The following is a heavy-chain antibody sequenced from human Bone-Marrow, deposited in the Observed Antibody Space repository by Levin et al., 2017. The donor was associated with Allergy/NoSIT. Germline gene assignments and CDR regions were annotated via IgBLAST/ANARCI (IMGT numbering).Heavy chain of an antibody. V-gene: IGHV1-18*01. CDR1: GYMFTSFG. D-gene: IGHD5-24*01. Sequence: ASVKVSCKASGYMFTSFGISWVRQAPGQGLEWMGWISAYNGNRNYAQKFQDRVTMTTDTSTSTTYMELRSLRFDDTAVDYCARDLGDGYNTWFDYWGQGTLVTVFS. CDR2: ISAYNGNR. CDR3: ARDLGDGYNTWFDY. J-gene: IGHJ4*02.